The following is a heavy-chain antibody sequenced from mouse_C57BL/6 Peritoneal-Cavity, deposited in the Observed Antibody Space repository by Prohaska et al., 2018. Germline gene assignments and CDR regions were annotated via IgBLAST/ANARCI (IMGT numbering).Heavy chain of an antibody. Sequence: QVQLQQPGAELVKPGASVKLSCKASGYTFTSYWMHWVKQRPGQGLEWIGMIHPNSGSTNYNEKFKSKATLTVDKSSSTAYMQLSSLTSEDSAVYYCARRHTTGWYFDVWGTGTTVTVSS. CDR3: ARRHTTGWYFDV. V-gene: IGHV1-64*01. CDR1: GYTFTSYW. CDR2: IHPNSGST. D-gene: IGHD1-1*01. J-gene: IGHJ1*03.